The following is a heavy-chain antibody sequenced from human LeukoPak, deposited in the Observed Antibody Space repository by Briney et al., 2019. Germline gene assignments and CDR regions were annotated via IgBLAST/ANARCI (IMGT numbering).Heavy chain of an antibody. J-gene: IGHJ4*02. CDR3: ARGFSNTSWFDY. CDR1: GYSISSGYY. Sequence: SETLSLTCTVSGYSISSGYYWGWIRQPPGKGLEWIGSIYHSGSTYYNPSLKSRVTISVDTSKNQFSLKLSSVTAADTAVYYCARGFSNTSWFDYWGQGTLVTVSS. D-gene: IGHD2-2*01. CDR2: IYHSGST. V-gene: IGHV4-38-2*02.